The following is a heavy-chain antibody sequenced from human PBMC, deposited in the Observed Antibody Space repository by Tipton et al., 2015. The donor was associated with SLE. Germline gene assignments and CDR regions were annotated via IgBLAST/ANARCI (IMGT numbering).Heavy chain of an antibody. D-gene: IGHD1-1*01. CDR3: ARGDPQGLEPFDY. CDR1: GGSISSGGYY. CDR2: IYHSGST. J-gene: IGHJ4*02. V-gene: IGHV4-61*08. Sequence: TLSLTCTVSGGSISSGGYYWSWIRQHPGKGLEWIGYIYHSGSTNYNPSLRSRVTISVDTSKNQLSLQLSSVTTADTAVYYCARGDPQGLEPFDYWGQGTLVTVSS.